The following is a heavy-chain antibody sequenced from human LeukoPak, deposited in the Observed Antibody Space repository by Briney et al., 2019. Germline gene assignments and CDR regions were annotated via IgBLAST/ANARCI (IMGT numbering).Heavy chain of an antibody. Sequence: GGSLRLSCAASGFTFSNAWMSWVRQAPGKGLEWVGRIKSKTDGGTTDYAAPVKGRFTISRDDSKNTLYLQMYSLKTEDTAVYYCTTGVVVLRAFFDYWGQGTLVTVSS. CDR2: IKSKTDGGTT. CDR3: TTGVVVLRAFFDY. CDR1: GFTFSNAW. J-gene: IGHJ4*02. D-gene: IGHD3-22*01. V-gene: IGHV3-15*01.